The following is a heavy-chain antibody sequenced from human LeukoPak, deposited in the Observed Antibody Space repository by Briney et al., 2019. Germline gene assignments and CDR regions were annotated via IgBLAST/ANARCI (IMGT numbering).Heavy chain of an antibody. CDR2: IWYDGSNK. D-gene: IGHD3-22*01. CDR3: AKGDYYDSSGHLDY. Sequence: GGSLRLSCAASGFTFSSYGMHWVRQAPGKGLEWVGVIWYDGSNKYYADSVKGRFTISRDNSKNTLYLQMNSLRAEDTAVYYCAKGDYYDSSGHLDYWGQGTLVTVSS. CDR1: GFTFSSYG. V-gene: IGHV3-33*06. J-gene: IGHJ4*02.